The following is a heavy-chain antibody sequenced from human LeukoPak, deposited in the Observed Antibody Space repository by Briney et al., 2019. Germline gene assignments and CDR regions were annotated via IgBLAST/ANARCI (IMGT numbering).Heavy chain of an antibody. CDR2: ISSSGSTI. V-gene: IGHV3-11*01. D-gene: IGHD3-10*01. J-gene: IGHJ5*02. Sequence: GGSLRLSCAASGFTFSDYYMSWIRQAPGKGLEWVSYISSSGSTIYYADSVKGRFTISRDNAKNSLYLQMNSLRSDDTAVYYCARAYGSGSYRSFAGNWFDPWGQGTLVTVSS. CDR1: GFTFSDYY. CDR3: ARAYGSGSYRSFAGNWFDP.